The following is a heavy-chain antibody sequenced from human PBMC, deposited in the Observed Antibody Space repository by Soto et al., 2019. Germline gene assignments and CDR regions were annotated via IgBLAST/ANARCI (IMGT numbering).Heavy chain of an antibody. D-gene: IGHD3-3*01. CDR2: IIPIFGTA. Sequence: QVQLVQSGAEVKKPGSSVKVSCKASGGTFSSYAISWVRQAPGQGLEWMEGIIPIFGTANYAQKFQGRVTITADESTSTAYMELSSLRSEDTAVYYCARLRFLEWLSRYYYYGMDVWGQGTTVTVSS. J-gene: IGHJ6*02. V-gene: IGHV1-69*01. CDR1: GGTFSSYA. CDR3: ARLRFLEWLSRYYYYGMDV.